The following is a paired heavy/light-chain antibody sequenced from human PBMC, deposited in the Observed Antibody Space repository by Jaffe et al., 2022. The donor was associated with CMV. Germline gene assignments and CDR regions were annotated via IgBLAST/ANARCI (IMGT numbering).Light chain of an antibody. CDR1: SGHSTYA. Sequence: QLVLTQSPSASASLGASVRLTCTLSSGHSTYAIAWHQQQPEKGPRYLMKLNSDGSHIKGDGIPDRFSGSSSGAKRYLIISSLQSEDEADYYCQTWGTGRVFGGGTKLTVL. CDR2: LNSDGSH. CDR3: QTWGTGRV. V-gene: IGLV4-69*01. J-gene: IGLJ3*02.
Heavy chain of an antibody. J-gene: IGHJ4*02. Sequence: EVQLVESGGGLVQPGGSLRLSCAASGFTFSIYEMNWVRQAPGKGLEWVSYISGSSNTIYYADSVKGRFTISRDSAKNSLYLQMNSLRVEDTAVYYCARGGDYYDYWGQGTLVTVSS. CDR3: ARGGDYYDY. CDR2: ISGSSNTI. CDR1: GFTFSIYE. V-gene: IGHV3-48*03.